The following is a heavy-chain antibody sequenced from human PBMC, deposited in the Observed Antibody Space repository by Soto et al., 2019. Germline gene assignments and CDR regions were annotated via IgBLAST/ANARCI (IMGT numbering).Heavy chain of an antibody. J-gene: IGHJ4*02. CDR3: ARELYVSGPYYFDY. Sequence: GGSLRLSCAASGFTFISYSMNWVRQAPGKGLEWVSYIDSVGTVYYADSVKGRFTISRDNAQNSLYLQMKSLRDEDTAIYYCARELYVSGPYYFDYWGQGILVTVSS. V-gene: IGHV3-48*02. CDR2: IDSVGTV. D-gene: IGHD3-16*02. CDR1: GFTFISYS.